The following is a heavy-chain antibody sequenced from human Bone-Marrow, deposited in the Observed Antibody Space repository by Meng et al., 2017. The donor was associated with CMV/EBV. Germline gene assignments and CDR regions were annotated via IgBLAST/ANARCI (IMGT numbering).Heavy chain of an antibody. CDR2: ISSSSSYI. D-gene: IGHD6-13*01. V-gene: IGHV3-21*06. CDR1: GFTFSSYS. J-gene: IGHJ4*02. CDR3: ARDAAADSSSWDFDY. Sequence: GESLKISCAAPGFTFSSYSMNWVRQAPGKGPEWVSSISSSSSYIFYADSVKGRFTISRDNAKNSLYLQMNSLRAEDTAVYYCARDAAADSSSWDFDYWGQGTLVTVSS.